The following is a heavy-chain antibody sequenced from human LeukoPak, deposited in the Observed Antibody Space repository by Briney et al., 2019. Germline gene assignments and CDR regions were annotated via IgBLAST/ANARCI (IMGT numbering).Heavy chain of an antibody. V-gene: IGHV4-31*03. Sequence: SQTLSLTCTVSGGSISSGGYYWSWIRQHPGKGQEWIGYIYYSGSTYYNPSLKSRVTISVDTSKNQFSLKLSSVTAADTAVYYCARAGSSSLYGMDVWGQGTTVTVSS. CDR1: GGSISSGGYY. J-gene: IGHJ6*02. D-gene: IGHD6-13*01. CDR2: IYYSGST. CDR3: ARAGSSSLYGMDV.